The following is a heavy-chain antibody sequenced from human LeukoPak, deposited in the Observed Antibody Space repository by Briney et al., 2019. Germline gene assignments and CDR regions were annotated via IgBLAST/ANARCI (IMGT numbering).Heavy chain of an antibody. D-gene: IGHD1-1*01. Sequence: GGSLRLSCAASGFTVSSSYMRWVRHAPGGGVGCVSDLYRDGSTYYADSVKGRFTISRDNSRNTVYLQMNSLSAEDTAVYYCAPRPGMGINYFDLWGRGTLVTVSS. J-gene: IGHJ2*01. CDR1: GFTVSSSY. V-gene: IGHV3-53*01. CDR2: LYRDGST. CDR3: APRPGMGINYFDL.